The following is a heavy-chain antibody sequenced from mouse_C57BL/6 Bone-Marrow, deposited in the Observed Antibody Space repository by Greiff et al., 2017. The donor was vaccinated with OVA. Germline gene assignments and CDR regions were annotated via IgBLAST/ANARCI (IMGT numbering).Heavy chain of an antibody. D-gene: IGHD1-1*02. Sequence: VQLQQPGAELVKPGASVKMSCKASGYTFTSYWLTWVKQRPGQGLEWIGDIYPGSGSTNYNEKFKSKATLTVDTSSSTAYMQLSSLTSEDSAVYYCARRWYWYFDVWGTGTTVTVSS. CDR1: GYTFTSYW. CDR2: IYPGSGST. CDR3: ARRWYWYFDV. J-gene: IGHJ1*03. V-gene: IGHV1-55*01.